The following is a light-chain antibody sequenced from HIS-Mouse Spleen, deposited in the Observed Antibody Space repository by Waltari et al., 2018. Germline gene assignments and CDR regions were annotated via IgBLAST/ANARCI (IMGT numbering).Light chain of an antibody. Sequence: QSALTQPASVSGSPGQSITISCTGTSSDVGGYNDVPWYQQHPGKAPKRMIYDVSNRPSGVSNRFSGSKSGNTASLTISGLQAEDEADYYCSSYTSSSTLVFGGGTKLTVL. CDR1: SSDVGGYND. J-gene: IGLJ2*01. CDR2: DVS. CDR3: SSYTSSSTLV. V-gene: IGLV2-14*03.